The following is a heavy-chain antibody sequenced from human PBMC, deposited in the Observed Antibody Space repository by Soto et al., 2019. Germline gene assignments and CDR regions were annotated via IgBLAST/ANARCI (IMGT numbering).Heavy chain of an antibody. D-gene: IGHD4-17*01. CDR2: VSDDASNT. V-gene: IGHV3-23*01. Sequence: GGSLRLSCAASGFTFNNYGLSWVRQAPGKGLDWVATVSDDASNTHYADSVKGRFTISRDNSKSILFLQMKSLRVEDTAIYYCARDVRASGEMFDYWGQGTQVTVSS. J-gene: IGHJ4*02. CDR1: GFTFNNYG. CDR3: ARDVRASGEMFDY.